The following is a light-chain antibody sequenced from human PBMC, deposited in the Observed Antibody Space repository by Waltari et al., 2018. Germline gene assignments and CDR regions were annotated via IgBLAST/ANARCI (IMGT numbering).Light chain of an antibody. Sequence: QSALTQPASVSGSPGQSITISCTGTSSDVGGYKYVSRYQQPPGKAPKLMIYEVSTRPYGVPNRFVGSKLGNTAALTISGLQAEDEADYYCYSYTSSNTGVFGGGTKLTVL. CDR1: SSDVGGYKY. J-gene: IGLJ3*02. V-gene: IGLV2-14*01. CDR3: YSYTSSNTGV. CDR2: EVS.